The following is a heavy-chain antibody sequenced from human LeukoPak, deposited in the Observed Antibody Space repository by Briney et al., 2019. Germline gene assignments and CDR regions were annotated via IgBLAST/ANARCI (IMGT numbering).Heavy chain of an antibody. Sequence: GGSLRLYCAASGFTFSSYGMHWVRQAPGKGLEWVAIISYDGSNKYYADSAEGRFTISRDNSKNTMFLQMNSLRAEDTAVYYCARDLRRWERFISNWGQGTLVTVSS. CDR2: ISYDGSNK. V-gene: IGHV3-30*19. CDR1: GFTFSSYG. D-gene: IGHD1-26*01. CDR3: ARDLRRWERFISN. J-gene: IGHJ4*02.